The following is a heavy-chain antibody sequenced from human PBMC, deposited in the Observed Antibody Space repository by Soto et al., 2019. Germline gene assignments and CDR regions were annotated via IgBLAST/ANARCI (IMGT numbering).Heavy chain of an antibody. D-gene: IGHD6-19*01. Sequence: EVQLLESGGGLVQPGGSLRLSCTASGFTFSSYAMSWARQAPGKGLEWLATFAVPYTGAQTFYADSVVGRLTISKDDSKNTFYLKLNSLRVEDPAVYYCAKDWGSIVVAGWTDWGPGTLVTVSS. CDR3: AKDWGSIVVAGWTD. J-gene: IGHJ4*02. CDR1: GFTFSSYA. V-gene: IGHV3-23*01. CDR2: VPYTGAQT.